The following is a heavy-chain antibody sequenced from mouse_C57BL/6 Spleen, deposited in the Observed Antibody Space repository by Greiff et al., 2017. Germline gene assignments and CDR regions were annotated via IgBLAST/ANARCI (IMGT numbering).Heavy chain of an antibody. CDR2: IDPSDSHT. J-gene: IGHJ2*01. CDR1: GYTFTSYW. Sequence: QVQLQQPGAELVMPGASVKLSCKASGYTFTSYWMHWVKQRPGQGLEWIGEIDPSDSHTNYNQKFKGKSTLTVDKSSSTAYMQLSSLTSEDSAVYYCARGELLYYFDYWGQGTTLTVSS. D-gene: IGHD6-1*01. CDR3: ARGELLYYFDY. V-gene: IGHV1-69*01.